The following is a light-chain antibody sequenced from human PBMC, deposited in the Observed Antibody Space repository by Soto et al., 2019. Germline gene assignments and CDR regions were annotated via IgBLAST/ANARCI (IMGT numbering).Light chain of an antibody. Sequence: IQSPQEPTSQCASLGHRHSNTYRASKSSSSYLNWYQQKPGKAPKLLIYAASSLPSGVPSRFSGSGSGTDFTLTISSLQPEDFATYYCQQSYSTPRTFAQGTKA. V-gene: IGKV1-39*01. CDR1: KSSSSY. CDR2: AAS. CDR3: QQSYSTPRT. J-gene: IGKJ1*01.